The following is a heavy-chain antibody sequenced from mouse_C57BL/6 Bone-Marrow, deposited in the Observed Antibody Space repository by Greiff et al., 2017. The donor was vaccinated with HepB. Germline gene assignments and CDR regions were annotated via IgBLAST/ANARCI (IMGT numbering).Heavy chain of an antibody. J-gene: IGHJ3*01. Sequence: QVQLQQSGAELARPGASVKLSCKASGYTFTSYGIIWVKQRTGQGLEWIGEIYPRSGNTYYNEKFKGKATLTADKSSSTAYMELRSLTSEDSAVYFCASGLRRFAYWGQGTLVTVSA. CDR1: GYTFTSYG. CDR3: ASGLRRFAY. V-gene: IGHV1-81*01. D-gene: IGHD2-4*01. CDR2: IYPRSGNT.